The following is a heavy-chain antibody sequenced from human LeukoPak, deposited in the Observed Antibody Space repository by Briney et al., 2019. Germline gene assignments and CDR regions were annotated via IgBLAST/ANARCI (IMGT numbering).Heavy chain of an antibody. V-gene: IGHV3-21*04. D-gene: IGHD6-13*01. Sequence: GGSLRLSCAAAGFTFSSYSMNRVSQAPGKGLEWVSSISSSSSYIYYADSVKGRFTISRDNAKNSLYLQMNSLRAEDTALYYCAKDISLYSSSWYVGMDVWGQGTTVTVSS. CDR2: ISSSSSYI. CDR1: GFTFSSYS. J-gene: IGHJ6*02. CDR3: AKDISLYSSSWYVGMDV.